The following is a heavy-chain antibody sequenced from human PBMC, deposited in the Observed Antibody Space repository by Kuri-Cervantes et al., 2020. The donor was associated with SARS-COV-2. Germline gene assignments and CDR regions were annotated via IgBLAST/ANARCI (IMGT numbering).Heavy chain of an antibody. CDR3: TRNDFWSGYYFDY. CDR1: GFTFSNAW. J-gene: IGHJ4*02. V-gene: IGHV3-15*01. CDR2: IKSKTDGGTT. D-gene: IGHD3-3*01. Sequence: GGSLRLSCAASGFTFSNAWMSWVRQAPGKGLEWVGRIKSKTDGGTTDYAAPVKGRFTISRDDSKSTLYLQMNSLKTEDTAVYYCTRNDFWSGYYFDYWGQGTLVTVSS.